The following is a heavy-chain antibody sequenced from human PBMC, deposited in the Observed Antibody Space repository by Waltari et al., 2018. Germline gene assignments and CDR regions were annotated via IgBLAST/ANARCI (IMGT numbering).Heavy chain of an antibody. CDR3: ARRRSGSLNWFDP. Sequence: EVQLVQSGAEVKKPGESLRISCKGSGYSFTSYWIAWVRQTPGNGREWMGSKCPGASDARYSPSFQGQVTMSADKSISTVYLQWSSLSASDTAMYYCARRRSGSLNWFDPWGQGTLVTVSS. CDR1: GYSFTSYW. V-gene: IGHV5-51*01. J-gene: IGHJ5*02. D-gene: IGHD1-26*01. CDR2: KCPGASDA.